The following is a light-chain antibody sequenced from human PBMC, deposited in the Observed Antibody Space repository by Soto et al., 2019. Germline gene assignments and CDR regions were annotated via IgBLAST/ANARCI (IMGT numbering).Light chain of an antibody. CDR1: QGISSY. J-gene: IGKJ4*01. V-gene: IGKV1-9*01. CDR3: QQHNFY. Sequence: DFHLTQSPSFLSASVGDRVTITCRASQGISSYLAWYQQKPGKAPNLLIYSASRLKSGVPSRFSGSGSGTEFTLTISSLQPEDFATYYCQQHNFYFGGGTKVEIK. CDR2: SAS.